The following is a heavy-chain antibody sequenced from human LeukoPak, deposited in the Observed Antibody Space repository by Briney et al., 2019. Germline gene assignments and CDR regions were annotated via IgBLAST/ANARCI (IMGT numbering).Heavy chain of an antibody. Sequence: GGSLRLSCAAAGFTFSNYWMNWVRQAPGRGLEWVANIEQDGSEKYYVDSVKGRFTISRDNAKNSLYLQMNSLRAEDTAVYYCARDTVAGGDYWGQGALVTVSS. V-gene: IGHV3-7*01. D-gene: IGHD6-19*01. CDR3: ARDTVAGGDY. CDR2: IEQDGSEK. CDR1: GFTFSNYW. J-gene: IGHJ4*02.